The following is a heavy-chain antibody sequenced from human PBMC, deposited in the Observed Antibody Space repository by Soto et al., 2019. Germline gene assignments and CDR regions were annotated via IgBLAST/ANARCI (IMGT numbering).Heavy chain of an antibody. D-gene: IGHD3-22*01. CDR1: GVSITSGSYY. CDR3: ARGGYDTSGQTFIGSGPDC. J-gene: IGHJ4*02. V-gene: IGHV4-30-4*01. CDR2: RYYSGNT. Sequence: HVQLQESGPGPVTPSQTLSLSCTVSGVSITSGSYYWTWVRQSPGKGLEWIGYRYYSGNTYYNPSLNSRATISVDTSKNQFFMKLTSVTAADTAVYYCARGGYDTSGQTFIGSGPDCWGKGTLVPVSS.